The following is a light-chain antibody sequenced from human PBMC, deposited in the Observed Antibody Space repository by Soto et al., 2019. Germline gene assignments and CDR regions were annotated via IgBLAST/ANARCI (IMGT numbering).Light chain of an antibody. J-gene: IGKJ1*01. Sequence: DIQMTQSPSTLSVSVGDGVTITCRASQSITRFLGWYQQKPGKAPNLLIYDVSILESGVPSRSSGSGSGTEFTLTISSLQADDFATYYCQQYNSYSSWTFGQGTKVE. CDR1: QSITRF. V-gene: IGKV1-5*01. CDR2: DVS. CDR3: QQYNSYSSWT.